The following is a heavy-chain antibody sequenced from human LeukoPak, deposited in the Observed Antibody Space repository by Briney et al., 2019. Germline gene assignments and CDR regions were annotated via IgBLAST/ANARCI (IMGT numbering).Heavy chain of an antibody. D-gene: IGHD1-26*01. Sequence: SETLSLTCTVSGGFITSDYWSGIRQPPGKGLESIGYIYYSGSTNYNPSLKSRVTISVDTSKNQFSLKLSSVTAADTAVYYCARVASVGATRALDYWGQGTLVTVSS. CDR2: IYYSGST. J-gene: IGHJ4*02. CDR3: ARVASVGATRALDY. V-gene: IGHV4-59*01. CDR1: GGFITSDY.